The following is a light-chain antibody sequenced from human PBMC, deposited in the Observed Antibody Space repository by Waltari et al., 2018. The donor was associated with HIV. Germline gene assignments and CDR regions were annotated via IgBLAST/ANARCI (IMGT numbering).Light chain of an antibody. V-gene: IGLV1-44*01. CDR3: SAWDASLGAWM. CDR1: TSNIGTNN. J-gene: IGLJ3*02. Sequence: QSVLTQPPSASGTPGQRIIISCSGSTSNIGTNNVNCYQQLPGTTPRLLMHSKIDRPSGVPDRFSGSSSGTSASLAISGLQSEDEADYYCSAWDASLGAWMFGGGTKLTVL. CDR2: SKI.